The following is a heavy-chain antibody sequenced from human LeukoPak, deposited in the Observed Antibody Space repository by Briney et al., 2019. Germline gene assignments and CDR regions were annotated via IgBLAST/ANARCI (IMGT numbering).Heavy chain of an antibody. Sequence: GGSLRLSCAASGFTVNNNYMSRVRQAPGKGLEWVSYIDHFGITYYADSVTGRFTIFRDSSRNTLYLQMNSLRADDTAVYYCAGGTYYGTGSRPGYLNYWGLGTLVTVSS. CDR1: GFTVNNNY. J-gene: IGHJ4*02. CDR2: IDHFGIT. D-gene: IGHD3-10*01. V-gene: IGHV3-53*01. CDR3: AGGTYYGTGSRPGYLNY.